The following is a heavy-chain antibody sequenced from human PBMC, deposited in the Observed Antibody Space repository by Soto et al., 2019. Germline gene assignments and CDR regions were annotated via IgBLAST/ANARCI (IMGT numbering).Heavy chain of an antibody. Sequence: GGSLRLSCAASGFTFSSYAMHWVRQAPGKGLEWVAVISYDGSNKYYADSVKGRFTISRDNSMNTLYLQMNTLRAEDTALYYCAKVSSSWYAGFFDLWGRGTLVTVSS. V-gene: IGHV3-30-3*01. D-gene: IGHD6-13*01. CDR2: ISYDGSNK. CDR1: GFTFSSYA. CDR3: AKVSSSWYAGFFDL. J-gene: IGHJ4*02.